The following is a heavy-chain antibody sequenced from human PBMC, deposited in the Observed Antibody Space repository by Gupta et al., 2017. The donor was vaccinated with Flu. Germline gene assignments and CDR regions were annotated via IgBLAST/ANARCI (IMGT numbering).Heavy chain of an antibody. D-gene: IGHD7-27*01. V-gene: IGHV3-9*01. CDR1: GFTFDDYA. J-gene: IGHJ4*02. CDR3: TKDMGTSQLHVIDY. CDR2: ISWNSGYV. Sequence: DVQVAESGGGLVQPGTSLRLTCVVSGFTFDDYAMNWVRQAPGKGLEWVSGISWNSGYVAYADSVKGRFTISRDNAKNSLYLQMSGLRADDTALYYCTKDMGTSQLHVIDYWGQGTLVTVSS.